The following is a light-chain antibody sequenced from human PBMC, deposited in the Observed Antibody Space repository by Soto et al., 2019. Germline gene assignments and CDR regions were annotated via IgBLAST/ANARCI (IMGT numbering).Light chain of an antibody. Sequence: QSALTQPASVSGSPGQSITISCTGTSSDIGDSNHVSWYQQHPGKAPELMIYDVASRPSGVSNRFSGSKSGNTASLTISGLQAEDEADYYCRSYASTSALYVFGTGTKVTVL. CDR2: DVA. V-gene: IGLV2-14*03. CDR3: RSYASTSALYV. J-gene: IGLJ1*01. CDR1: SSDIGDSNH.